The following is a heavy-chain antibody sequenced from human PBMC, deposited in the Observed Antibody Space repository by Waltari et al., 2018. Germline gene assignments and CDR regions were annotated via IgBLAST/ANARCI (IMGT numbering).Heavy chain of an antibody. D-gene: IGHD2-21*01. V-gene: IGHV3-21*01. CDR2: ISSADYS. CDR1: GFPVSASS. Sequence: EVQLVESGGGLVNPGGSLGLSCAASGFPVSASSMTWVRQAPGKGLEWVSSISSADYSLDADSMKGRFIISRDNAKNSLYLQMNGLRGEDTAVYYCARVIVYSDSPVCDFWGQGTLVIVSS. CDR3: ARVIVYSDSPVCDF. J-gene: IGHJ4*01.